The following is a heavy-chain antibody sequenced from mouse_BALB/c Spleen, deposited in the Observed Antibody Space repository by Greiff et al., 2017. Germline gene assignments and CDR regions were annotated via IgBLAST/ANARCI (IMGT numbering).Heavy chain of an antibody. V-gene: IGHV14-1*02. CDR3: ARSYGNYLAWFAY. Sequence: VQLQQSGAELVRPGALVKLSCKASGFNIKDYYMHWVKQRPEQGLEWIGWIDPENGNTIYDPKFQGKASITADTSSNTAYLQLSSLTSEDTAVYYCARSYGNYLAWFAYWGQGTRVTVSA. J-gene: IGHJ3*01. D-gene: IGHD2-10*02. CDR1: GFNIKDYY. CDR2: IDPENGNT.